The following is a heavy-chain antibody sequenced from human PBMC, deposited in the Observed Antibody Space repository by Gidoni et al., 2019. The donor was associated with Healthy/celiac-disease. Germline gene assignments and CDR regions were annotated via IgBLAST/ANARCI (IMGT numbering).Heavy chain of an antibody. V-gene: IGHV1-69*04. Sequence: QVQLVQSGAEVKKPGSSVMVSCKASGGTFSSYAISWVRQAPGQGLEWMGRIIPILGIANYAQKFQGRVTITADKSTSTAYMELSSLRSEDTAVYYCARDRGDYGGNHRPYGMDVWGQGTTVTVSS. CDR1: GGTFSSYA. CDR3: ARDRGDYGGNHRPYGMDV. CDR2: IIPILGIA. J-gene: IGHJ6*02. D-gene: IGHD4-17*01.